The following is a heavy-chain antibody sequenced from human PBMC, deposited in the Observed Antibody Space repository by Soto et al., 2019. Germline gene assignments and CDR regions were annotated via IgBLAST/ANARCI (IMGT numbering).Heavy chain of an antibody. Sequence: QVQLVQPGAEVKKPGSSVKVSCKASGGTFSSYTISWVRQAPGQGLEWMGRIIPILGIANYAQKFQGRVTITADKSTSTAYMELSSLRSEDTAVYYFARDHDDSSCYYDYWGQGTLVTVSS. J-gene: IGHJ4*02. CDR3: ARDHDDSSCYYDY. CDR2: IIPILGIA. D-gene: IGHD3-22*01. CDR1: GGTFSSYT. V-gene: IGHV1-69*08.